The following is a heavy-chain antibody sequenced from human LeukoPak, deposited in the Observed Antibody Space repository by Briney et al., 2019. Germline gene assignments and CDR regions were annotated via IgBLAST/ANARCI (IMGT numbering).Heavy chain of an antibody. Sequence: PSETLSLTCTVSGGSISSTSYYWGWIRQPPGKGLEWIGSIYYSGSTYYNPSLKSRVTISVDTSKNQFSLKLSSVTAADTAVYYCATDYSSSWYGAWYYGMDVWGQGTTVTVSS. J-gene: IGHJ6*02. CDR3: ATDYSSSWYGAWYYGMDV. V-gene: IGHV4-39*07. CDR2: IYYSGST. D-gene: IGHD6-13*01. CDR1: GGSISSTSYY.